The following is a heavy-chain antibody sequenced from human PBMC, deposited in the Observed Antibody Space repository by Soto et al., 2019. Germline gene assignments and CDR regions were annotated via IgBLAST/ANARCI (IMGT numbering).Heavy chain of an antibody. CDR1: GYSFSNHW. CDR2: IYPGDSDA. CDR3: ATATGDYYGVDV. J-gene: IGHJ6*02. Sequence: GESRKISCEGSGYSFSNHWIGWVRQMPGKGLEWMGIIYPGDSDARYSPSFEGQVTISADKSISTAYLQWSSLKASDTALYYCATATGDYYGVDVWGQGTTVTVSS. V-gene: IGHV5-51*01.